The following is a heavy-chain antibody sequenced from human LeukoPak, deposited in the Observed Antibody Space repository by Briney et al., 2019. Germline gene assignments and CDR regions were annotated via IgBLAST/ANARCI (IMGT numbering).Heavy chain of an antibody. V-gene: IGHV3-49*03. CDR2: IRIKAYGGTP. CDR3: TRSLQHYYYMDV. D-gene: IGHD3-16*02. CDR1: GFDFGDYS. J-gene: IGHJ6*03. Sequence: PGRSLRLSCTTSGFDFGDYSMSWLRQAPGKGLEWVALIRIKAYGGTPEYAASVKDRFSISRDDSKNIAYLQMNSLKTDDTAIYYCTRSLQHYYYMDVWGKGTTVTVSS.